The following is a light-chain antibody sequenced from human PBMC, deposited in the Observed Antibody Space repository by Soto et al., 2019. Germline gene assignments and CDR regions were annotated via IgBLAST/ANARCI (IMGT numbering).Light chain of an antibody. CDR2: EVS. CDR1: SSDVGAYNY. V-gene: IGLV2-14*01. CDR3: SSYTTSTTEI. Sequence: QSALTQPASVSGSPGQSITISCTGTSSDVGAYNYVSWYQQHPGKAPKLMIYEVSNRPSGVPYRFSGSKSGNTASLTISGLQAEDEADYYCSSYTTSTTEIFGGGTKVTVL. J-gene: IGLJ2*01.